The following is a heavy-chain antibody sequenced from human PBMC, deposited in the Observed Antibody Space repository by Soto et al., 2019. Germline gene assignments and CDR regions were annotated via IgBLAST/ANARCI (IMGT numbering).Heavy chain of an antibody. CDR1: GGSFSGYY. V-gene: IGHV4-34*01. Sequence: KPSETLSLTCAVYGGSFSGYYWSWIRQPPGKGLEWIGEINHSGSTNYNPSLKSRVTISVDTSKNQFSLKLSSVTAADTAVYYCARGRRPAAGILVPFDPWGQGTLVTVSS. D-gene: IGHD6-13*01. J-gene: IGHJ5*02. CDR3: ARGRRPAAGILVPFDP. CDR2: INHSGST.